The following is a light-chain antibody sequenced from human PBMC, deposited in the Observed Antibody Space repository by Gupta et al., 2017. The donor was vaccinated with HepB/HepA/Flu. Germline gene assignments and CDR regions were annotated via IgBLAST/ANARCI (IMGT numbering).Light chain of an antibody. V-gene: IGKV3-15*01. Sequence: ELVMTQSPATLSVSPGERATLSCRASQSVSSNLAWYQQKPGQAPRLLIYGASTRATGIPARFSGSGSGTEFTLTISSRQSEDFAVYYCQQYNNWPPFTFGHGTKVDIK. CDR1: QSVSSN. CDR3: QQYNNWPPFT. CDR2: GAS. J-gene: IGKJ3*01.